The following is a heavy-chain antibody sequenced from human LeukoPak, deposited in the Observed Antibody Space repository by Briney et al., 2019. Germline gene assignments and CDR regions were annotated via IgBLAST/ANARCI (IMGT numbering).Heavy chain of an antibody. CDR1: GGSVSSGHYY. V-gene: IGHV4-39*07. CDR3: ARGGAYYYGSGSYTYFDY. D-gene: IGHD3-10*01. J-gene: IGHJ4*02. CDR2: IYHSGST. Sequence: SETLSLTCTVSGGSVSSGHYYWSWIRQPPGKGLEWIGEIYHSGSTNYNPSLKSRVTISVDKSKNQFSLKLSSVTAADTAVYYCARGGAYYYGSGSYTYFDYWGQGTLVTVSS.